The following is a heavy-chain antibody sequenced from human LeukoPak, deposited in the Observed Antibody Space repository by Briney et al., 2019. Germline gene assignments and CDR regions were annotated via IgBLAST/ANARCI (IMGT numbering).Heavy chain of an antibody. D-gene: IGHD6-19*01. CDR2: INPNSGNT. Sequence: ASVKVSCKASGYTFTGYYMHWVRQAPGQGLEWMGRINPNSGNTGYAQKFQGRVTMTRNTSISTAYMELSSLRSEDTAVYYCARWTGSSGLSYWGQGTLVTVFS. V-gene: IGHV1-8*02. CDR3: ARWTGSSGLSY. J-gene: IGHJ4*02. CDR1: GYTFTGYY.